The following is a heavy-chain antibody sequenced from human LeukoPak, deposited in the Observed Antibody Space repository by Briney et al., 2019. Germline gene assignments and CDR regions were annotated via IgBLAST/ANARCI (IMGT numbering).Heavy chain of an antibody. CDR1: GGTFSSYA. D-gene: IGHD6-13*01. Sequence: SVKVSCKASGGTFSSYAISWVRQAPGQGLEWMGGIIPIFGTANYAQKVQGRVTMTADTSTSTSYMELRSLRSDDTAVYYCAREHSSSWDQFDYWGQGTLVTVSS. CDR3: AREHSSSWDQFDY. CDR2: IIPIFGTA. J-gene: IGHJ4*02. V-gene: IGHV1-69*06.